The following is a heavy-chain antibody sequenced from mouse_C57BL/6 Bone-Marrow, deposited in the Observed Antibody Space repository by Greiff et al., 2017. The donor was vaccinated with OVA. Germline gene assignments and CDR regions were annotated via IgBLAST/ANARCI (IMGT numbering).Heavy chain of an antibody. CDR1: GYTFTSYW. Sequence: QVQLQQPGAELVKPGASVTLSCKASGYTFTSYWMQWVKQRPGQGLEWIGEIDPSDSYTNYNQKFKGKATLTVDTSSSTAYMQLSSLTSEDSAVYYCARGGGSNLDYWGQGTTLTVTT. V-gene: IGHV1-50*01. CDR3: ARGGGSNLDY. CDR2: IDPSDSYT. J-gene: IGHJ2*01. D-gene: IGHD1-1*01.